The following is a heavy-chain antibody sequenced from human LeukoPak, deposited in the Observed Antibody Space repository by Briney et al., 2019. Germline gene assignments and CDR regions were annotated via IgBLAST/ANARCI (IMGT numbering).Heavy chain of an antibody. CDR1: GGSFSGYY. CDR3: ARGWITFGGVITN. J-gene: IGHJ4*02. V-gene: IGHV4-34*01. Sequence: SETLSLTCAVYGGSFSGYYWSWIRQPPGKGLEWIGEINHSGTTDYNPSLKSRVTISVDTSKNQFSLKLSSVTAADTAVYCCARGWITFGGVITNWGQGTLVTVSS. D-gene: IGHD3-16*02. CDR2: INHSGTT.